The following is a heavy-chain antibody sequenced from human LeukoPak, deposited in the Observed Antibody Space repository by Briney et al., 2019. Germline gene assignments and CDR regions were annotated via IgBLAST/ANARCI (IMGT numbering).Heavy chain of an antibody. D-gene: IGHD6-13*01. CDR3: ARGGSSSRRGDDAFDM. CDR2: ISAYNGNT. V-gene: IGHV1-18*01. CDR1: GYKFTNYA. Sequence: ASVKVSRKASGYKFTNYAMNWVRQAPGQGLEWMGWISAYNGNTEYAQKFQGRVTLATDASTSTAYMELRSLTSDDTAVYFCARGGSSSRRGDDAFDMWGQGTMVTVSS. J-gene: IGHJ3*02.